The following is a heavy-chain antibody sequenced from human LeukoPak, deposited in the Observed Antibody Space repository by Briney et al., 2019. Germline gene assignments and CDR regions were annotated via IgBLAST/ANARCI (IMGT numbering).Heavy chain of an antibody. J-gene: IGHJ3*02. CDR1: GYTFTSYG. D-gene: IGHD3-22*01. Sequence: GASVKVSCKASGYTFTSYGISWVRQAPGQGLEWMGWISAYNGNTNYAQKLQGRVTMTTDTSTSTAYMELRSLRSDDTAVYYCARDRVYYDSSGYYPMAAPRHFDIWGQGTMVTVSS. CDR3: ARDRVYYDSSGYYPMAAPRHFDI. CDR2: ISAYNGNT. V-gene: IGHV1-18*01.